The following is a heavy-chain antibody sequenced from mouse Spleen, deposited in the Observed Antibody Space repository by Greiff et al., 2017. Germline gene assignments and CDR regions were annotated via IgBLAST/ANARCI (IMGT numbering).Heavy chain of an antibody. CDR2: IYPGDGDT. Sequence: VKLMESGPELVKPGASVKISCKASGYAFSSSWMNWVKQRPGKGLEWIGRIYPGDGDTNYNGKFKGKATLTADKSSSTAYMQLSSLTSEDSAVYFCANYYYGSYWYFDVWGTGTTVTVSS. CDR1: GYAFSSSW. V-gene: IGHV1-82*01. D-gene: IGHD1-1*01. CDR3: ANYYYGSYWYFDV. J-gene: IGHJ1*03.